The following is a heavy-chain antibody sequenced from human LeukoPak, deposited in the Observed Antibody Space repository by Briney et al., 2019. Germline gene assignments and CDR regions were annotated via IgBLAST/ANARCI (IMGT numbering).Heavy chain of an antibody. D-gene: IGHD3-22*01. CDR1: GYSISIGYY. V-gene: IGHV4-38-2*02. Sequence: SETLSLTCTVSGYSISIGYYWGWIRQPPGKGLEWIGSIYHSGSTYYNPSLKSRVTLSVDKSKNQFSLKLSSVTAADTAVYYCARYRTDYYDSSGYYFSPYYYYYMDVWGKGTTVTVSS. CDR2: IYHSGST. CDR3: ARYRTDYYDSSGYYFSPYYYYYMDV. J-gene: IGHJ6*03.